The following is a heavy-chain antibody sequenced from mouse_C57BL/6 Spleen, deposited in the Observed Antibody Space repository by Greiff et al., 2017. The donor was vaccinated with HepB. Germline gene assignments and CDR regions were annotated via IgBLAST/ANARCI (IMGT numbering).Heavy chain of an antibody. CDR2: ISDGGSYT. CDR1: GFTFSSYA. D-gene: IGHD1-1*01. J-gene: IGHJ4*01. CDR3: AREETTDYAMDY. Sequence: EVQGVESGGGLVKPGGSLKLSCAASGFTFSSYAMSWVRQTPEKRLEWVATISDGGSYTYYPDNVKGRFTISRDNAKNNLYLQMSHLKSEDTAMYYCAREETTDYAMDYWGQGTSVTVSS. V-gene: IGHV5-4*01.